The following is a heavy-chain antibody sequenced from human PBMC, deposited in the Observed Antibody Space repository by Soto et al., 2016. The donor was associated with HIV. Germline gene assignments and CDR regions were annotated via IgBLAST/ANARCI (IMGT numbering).Heavy chain of an antibody. CDR1: GGTFTSYA. CDR3: ARGDAVAGGY. V-gene: IGHV1-18*01. D-gene: IGHD6-19*01. CDR2: ISPYNGNT. Sequence: VKKPGSSMKVFCKASGGTFTSYAISWVRQAPGQGLEWMGWISPYNGNTNYAQKLQGRVTMTTDTSTSTAYMELRSLRSDDTAVYYCARGDAVAGGYWGQGTLVTVSS. J-gene: IGHJ4*02.